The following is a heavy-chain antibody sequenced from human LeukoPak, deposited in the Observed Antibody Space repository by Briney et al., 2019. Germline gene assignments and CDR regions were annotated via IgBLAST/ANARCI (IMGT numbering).Heavy chain of an antibody. J-gene: IGHJ4*02. CDR3: ARRAYGSGSFNRYYFDY. D-gene: IGHD3-10*01. CDR1: GGSISNYY. V-gene: IGHV4-59*08. Sequence: SETLSLTCTVSGGSISNYYWSWIRQPPGKGLEWIGYIYYRGSTNYNPSLKSRVTISVDTSKNQFSLKLNSVTAADTAVYYCARRAYGSGSFNRYYFDYWGQGTLVAVSS. CDR2: IYYRGST.